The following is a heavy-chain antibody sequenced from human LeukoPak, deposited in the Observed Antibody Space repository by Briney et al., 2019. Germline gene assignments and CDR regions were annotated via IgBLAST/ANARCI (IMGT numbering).Heavy chain of an antibody. CDR2: IYYSGST. J-gene: IGHJ4*02. V-gene: IGHV4-39*07. D-gene: IGHD3-22*01. CDR3: ARDYYDSSGYYHAPYY. Sequence: SETLSLTCTVSGGSISSSSYYWGWIRQPPGKGLEWIGSIYYSGSTYYNPSLKSRVTISVDTSKNRFSLKLSSVTAADTAVYYCARDYYDSSGYYHAPYYWGQGTLVTVSS. CDR1: GGSISSSSYY.